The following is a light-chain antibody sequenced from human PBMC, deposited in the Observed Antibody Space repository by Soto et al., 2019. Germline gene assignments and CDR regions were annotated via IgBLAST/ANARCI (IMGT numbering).Light chain of an antibody. Sequence: EMVLTQSPATLSLSPGESATLSCRASQNVGLNFAWYQQKSGQHPRRLIHTASSRATGIPARFSGSGSRTDFTLTIISLEPEDIAVYYCQERGRWPRATFGGGTKVEMK. CDR2: TAS. J-gene: IGKJ4*01. CDR3: QERGRWPRAT. V-gene: IGKV3-11*01. CDR1: QNVGLN.